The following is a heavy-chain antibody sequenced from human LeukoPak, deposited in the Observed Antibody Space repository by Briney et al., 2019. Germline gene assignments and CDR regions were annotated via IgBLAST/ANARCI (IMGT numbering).Heavy chain of an antibody. J-gene: IGHJ3*02. D-gene: IGHD4-17*01. CDR2: INHSGST. CDR3: AREPTVTTYGAFDI. CDR1: GGSFSGYY. Sequence: SETLSLTCAVYGGSFSGYYWSWIRQPPGKGLEWIGEINHSGSTNYNPSLKSRVTISVDTSKNRFSLKLSSVTAADTAVYYCAREPTVTTYGAFDIWGQGTMVTVSS. V-gene: IGHV4-34*01.